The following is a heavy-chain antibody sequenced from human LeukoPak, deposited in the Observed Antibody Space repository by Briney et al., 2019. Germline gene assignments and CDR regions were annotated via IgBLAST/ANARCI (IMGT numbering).Heavy chain of an antibody. D-gene: IGHD3-3*01. CDR2: IWYDGSNI. J-gene: IGHJ4*01. CDR3: ARGYDKPDY. CDR1: GFTFGSYG. V-gene: IGHV3-33*01. Sequence: PGGSLRLSCAASGFTFGSYGMHWVRQAPGKGPEGVAVIWYDGSNIYYADSVKGRFTISRDNSKNTLFLQMNSLRAEDTAVYYCARGYDKPDYWGQGTLVTVSS.